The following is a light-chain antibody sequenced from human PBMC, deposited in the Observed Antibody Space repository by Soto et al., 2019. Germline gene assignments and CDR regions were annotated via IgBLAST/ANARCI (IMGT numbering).Light chain of an antibody. CDR1: QSVSSGF. J-gene: IGKJ1*01. CDR2: GAS. CDR3: QKYGSSPWT. V-gene: IGKV3-20*01. Sequence: EIVLTQSPGTLSLSPGERATLSCRASQSVSSGFLAWYQQKPGQAPRLLIYGASSRATGIPDRFSGSGSGTDFTLNISRLEPEDFAVYYCQKYGSSPWTFGQGTKVEIK.